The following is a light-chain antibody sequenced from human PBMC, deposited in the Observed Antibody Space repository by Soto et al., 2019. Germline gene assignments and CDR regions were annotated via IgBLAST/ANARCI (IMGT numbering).Light chain of an antibody. CDR1: TSNIGSTSSIGSDY. Sequence: QSVLAQPPSASGTPGQRVPISCSGSTSNIGSTSSIGSDYVYWYQQLPGTAPRLLIYSTNQRPSGVPDRISGSKSGTSATLAISGLRFEDEADYYCAVWDDSLSGWVFGGGTKVNVL. V-gene: IGLV1-47*02. CDR2: STN. J-gene: IGLJ3*02. CDR3: AVWDDSLSGWV.